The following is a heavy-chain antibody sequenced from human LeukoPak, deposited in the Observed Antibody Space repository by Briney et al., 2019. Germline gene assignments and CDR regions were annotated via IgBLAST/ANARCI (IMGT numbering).Heavy chain of an antibody. J-gene: IGHJ4*02. CDR3: ARDIIGVGSTFDY. V-gene: IGHV3-21*01. D-gene: IGHD3-3*02. CDR2: ISGSSSYI. Sequence: ETLSLTCTVSGGSISSSSYYWGWVRQAPGKGLEWVSSISGSSSYIYYANSVRGRFTISRDNAKNSLYLQMNTLRAEDTAVYYCARDIIGVGSTFDYWGQGTLVTVSS. CDR1: GGSISSSSYY.